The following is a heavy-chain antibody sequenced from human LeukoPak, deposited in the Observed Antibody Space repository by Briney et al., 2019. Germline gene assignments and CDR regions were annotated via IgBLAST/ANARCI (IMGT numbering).Heavy chain of an antibody. CDR1: GVSISRFY. Sequence: SETLSLTCTTSGVSISRFYWSWVRQPPGKELEWIGNIYSGVPTYFTPSLKSRVIISVDTSKNQFSLNLTSVTAADTAMYYWVKTTGWPGFDYWGQGILVPVSS. CDR2: IYSGVPT. CDR3: VKTTGWPGFDY. J-gene: IGHJ4*02. V-gene: IGHV4-4*09. D-gene: IGHD6-19*01.